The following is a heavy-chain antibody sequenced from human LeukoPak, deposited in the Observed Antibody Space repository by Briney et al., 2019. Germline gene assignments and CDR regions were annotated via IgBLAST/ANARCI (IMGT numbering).Heavy chain of an antibody. V-gene: IGHV3-48*02. CDR3: ARHARLAASNLDAFDI. J-gene: IGHJ3*02. Sequence: GGSLRLSCAASGFTFSSYSMNWVRQAPGKGLEWVSYISSGSSSIYYADSVKGRFTISRDNAKNSLYLQLNSLRDEDTAVYYCARHARLAASNLDAFDIWGQGTMVTVSS. D-gene: IGHD2-15*01. CDR1: GFTFSSYS. CDR2: ISSGSSSI.